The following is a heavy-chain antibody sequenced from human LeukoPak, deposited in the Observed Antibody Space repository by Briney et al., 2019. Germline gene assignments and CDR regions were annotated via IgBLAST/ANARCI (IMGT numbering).Heavy chain of an antibody. D-gene: IGHD6-13*01. CDR3: ARGRVLVSSWWETRNEFDY. CDR1: GGSFSVYY. V-gene: IGHV4-34*01. Sequence: SETLSLTCAVYGGSFSVYYWSWIRQPPGKGREWIGEINHSGSTNYNPSLKSRVTISVDTSKNQFSLKLSPVTAADTAVYYCARGRVLVSSWWETRNEFDYWGQGTLVTVSS. CDR2: INHSGST. J-gene: IGHJ4*02.